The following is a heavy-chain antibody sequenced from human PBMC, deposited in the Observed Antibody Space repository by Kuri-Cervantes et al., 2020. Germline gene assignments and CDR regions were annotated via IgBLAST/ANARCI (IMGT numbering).Heavy chain of an antibody. V-gene: IGHV3-69-1*01. Sequence: GESLKISCAASGFTFTTYSMNWARQAPGKGLEWVSSISSSSTIYYADSVKGRFTISRDNAKNSLYLQMNSLRAEDTAVYYCARVSIYGSYDFDYWGQGTLVTVSS. J-gene: IGHJ4*02. D-gene: IGHD1-26*01. CDR2: ISSSSTI. CDR3: ARVSIYGSYDFDY. CDR1: GFTFTTYS.